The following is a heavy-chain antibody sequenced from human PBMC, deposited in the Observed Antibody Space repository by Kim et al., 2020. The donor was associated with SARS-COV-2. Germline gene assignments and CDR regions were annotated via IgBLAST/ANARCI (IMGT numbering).Heavy chain of an antibody. CDR1: GGSISSGDYY. Sequence: SETLSLTCTVSGGSISSGDYYWSWIRQPPGKGLEWIGYIYYSGSTYYNPSLKSRVTISVDTSKNQFSLKLSSVTAADTAVYYCARFGLGSYPSDYWGQGTLVTVSS. V-gene: IGHV4-30-4*01. J-gene: IGHJ4*02. CDR2: IYYSGST. CDR3: ARFGLGSYPSDY. D-gene: IGHD2-15*01.